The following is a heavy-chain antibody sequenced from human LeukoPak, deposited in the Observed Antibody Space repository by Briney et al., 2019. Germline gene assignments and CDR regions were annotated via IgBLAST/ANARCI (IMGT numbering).Heavy chain of an antibody. D-gene: IGHD1-14*01. CDR2: VSYSGTS. CDR3: ARLWGSELTFDH. V-gene: IGHV4-39*01. CDR1: GGSFSSSGYY. Sequence: SETLSLTCSVSGGSFSSSGYYWAWIRQPPGKGLQWIGSVSYSGTSYYNPSLKSRVTTSVDTSKNQFSLRLTSVTAADTAVYYCARLWGSELTFDHWGQGTLVTVSS. J-gene: IGHJ4*02.